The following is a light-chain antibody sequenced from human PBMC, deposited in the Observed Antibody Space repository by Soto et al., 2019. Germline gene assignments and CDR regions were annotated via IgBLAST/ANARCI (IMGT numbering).Light chain of an antibody. CDR1: QSISDW. CDR3: QEYKSAT. CDR2: DAS. Sequence: DIQMTQSPSTLSASVGARVTITCRASQSISDWLAWYQQKPGKAPKLLIYDASTLQSGVPSRFSGSGSGTEFTLTISSLQPDDFATYYCQEYKSATFGQGTKLEIE. V-gene: IGKV1-5*01. J-gene: IGKJ2*01.